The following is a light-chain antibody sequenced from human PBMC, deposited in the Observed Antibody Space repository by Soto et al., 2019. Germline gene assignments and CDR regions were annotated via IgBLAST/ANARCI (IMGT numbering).Light chain of an antibody. J-gene: IGLJ2*01. CDR3: GSYTSSSTLV. V-gene: IGLV2-14*01. Sequence: QSALTQPASVSGSPGQSIAISCTGTSSDVGGYNFVSWYQQHPGEAPKLMIYEVNNRPSGVSDRFSGSKSGNTASLTISGLQAEDEADYYCGSYTSSSTLVFGGGTKLTVL. CDR2: EVN. CDR1: SSDVGGYNF.